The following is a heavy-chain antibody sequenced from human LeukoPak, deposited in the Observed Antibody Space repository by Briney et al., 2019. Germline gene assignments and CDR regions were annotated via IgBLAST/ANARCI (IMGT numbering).Heavy chain of an antibody. CDR2: IYXSGST. D-gene: IGHD1-26*01. V-gene: IGHV4-4*07. CDR3: ARDIIPSGSYYYYYYMDV. J-gene: IGHJ6*03. Sequence: SETLXXXXXXXXGSISSXYXSWIRQPAGKGXEXIXRIYXSGSTNYNPSLKSRVTMSVDTSKNQFSLKLSSVTAADTAVYYCARDIIPSGSYYYYYYMDVWGKGTTVTVSS. CDR1: XGSISSXY.